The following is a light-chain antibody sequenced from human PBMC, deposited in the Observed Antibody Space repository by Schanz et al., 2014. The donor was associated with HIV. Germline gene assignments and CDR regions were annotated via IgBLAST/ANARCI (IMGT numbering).Light chain of an antibody. CDR1: QTVSSSY. V-gene: IGKV3-20*01. J-gene: IGKJ1*01. Sequence: EIVLTQSPGTLSLSPGERATLSCRASQTVSSSYFAWYQQKPGQAPRLLIYGASSRATGIPDRFSGSGSGTDFTLTISSLQSEDFAVYYCQQYATSPRTFGQGTKVEIK. CDR3: QQYATSPRT. CDR2: GAS.